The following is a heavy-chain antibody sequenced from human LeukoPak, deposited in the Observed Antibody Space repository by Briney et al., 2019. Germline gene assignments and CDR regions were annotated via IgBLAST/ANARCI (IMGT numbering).Heavy chain of an antibody. CDR2: IRCDGSNK. Sequence: GGSLRLSCAASGFTFNYYAMHWVRQAPGKGLEWVTFIRCDGSNKYYADSVKGRFTISRDNSKNTLYLQMNSLRAEDTAVYYCAKPARTDYADYWGQGTLVTVSS. CDR1: GFTFNYYA. CDR3: AKPARTDYADY. V-gene: IGHV3-30*02. D-gene: IGHD1-14*01. J-gene: IGHJ4*02.